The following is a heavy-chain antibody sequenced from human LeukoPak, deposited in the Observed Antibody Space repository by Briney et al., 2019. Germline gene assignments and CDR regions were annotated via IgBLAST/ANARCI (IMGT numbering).Heavy chain of an antibody. Sequence: PSGTLSLTCAASGFTFSSYSMIWVRQAPGKGLEWVSYISSSSSTIYYADSVRGRFTISRDNAKNSLYLQMNSLRAEDTAVYYCARGSGGGWGQGTLVPVSS. V-gene: IGHV3-48*01. CDR3: ARGSGGG. CDR2: ISSSSSTI. D-gene: IGHD2-15*01. J-gene: IGHJ4*02. CDR1: GFTFSSYS.